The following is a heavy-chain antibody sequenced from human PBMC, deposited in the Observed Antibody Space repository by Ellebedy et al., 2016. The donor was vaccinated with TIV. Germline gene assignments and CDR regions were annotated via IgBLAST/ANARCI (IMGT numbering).Heavy chain of an antibody. CDR1: GYTLSGYY. Sequence: AASVKVSCKASGYTLSGYYMHWVRQAPGQGLEWMGWINPNSGGTNYAQKFQGRVTMTRDTSISTAYMELSRLRSDDTAVYYCARVPGSWYFGPGYWGQGTLVTVSS. CDR2: INPNSGGT. J-gene: IGHJ4*02. CDR3: ARVPGSWYFGPGY. D-gene: IGHD6-13*01. V-gene: IGHV1-2*02.